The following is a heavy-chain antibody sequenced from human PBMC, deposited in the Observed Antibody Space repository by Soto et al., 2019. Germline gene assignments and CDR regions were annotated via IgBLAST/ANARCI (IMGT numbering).Heavy chain of an antibody. V-gene: IGHV3-23*01. CDR3: AKTLRVGAITGFEY. CDR1: GFTFSSYA. D-gene: IGHD1-26*01. CDR2: ISGSGGST. J-gene: IGHJ4*02. Sequence: GWSLRLSCAASGFTFSSYAMSLVRQAPGKGLEWVSAISGSGGSTYYADSVKGRFTISRDNSKNTLYLQMNSLRAEDTAVYYCAKTLRVGAITGFEYWGEGTLVTVSS.